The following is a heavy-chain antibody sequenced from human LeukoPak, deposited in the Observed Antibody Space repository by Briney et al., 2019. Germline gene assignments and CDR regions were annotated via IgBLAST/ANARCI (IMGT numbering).Heavy chain of an antibody. CDR1: GYTFTSYA. Sequence: GASVKVSCKASGYTFTSYAMHWVRQAPGQRLEWMGWINAGNGNTKYSQKFQGRVTITRDTSTSTAYMELSSLRSEDTAVYYCARDLWVTSVPGVIIQPFDYWGPGTLVTVSS. D-gene: IGHD3-10*01. CDR2: INAGNGNT. CDR3: ARDLWVTSVPGVIIQPFDY. J-gene: IGHJ4*02. V-gene: IGHV1-3*01.